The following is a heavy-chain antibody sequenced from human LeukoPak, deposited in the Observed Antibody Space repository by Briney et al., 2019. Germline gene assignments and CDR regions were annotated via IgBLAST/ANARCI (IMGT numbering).Heavy chain of an antibody. D-gene: IGHD4-17*01. CDR1: GYTFISYG. CDR2: ISAYNGNT. CDR3: ARDLAMTTVTTQVG. V-gene: IGHV1-18*01. J-gene: IGHJ4*02. Sequence: GASVKVSCKASGYTFISYGISWVRQAPGQGLEWMGWISAYNGNTNYAQKLQGRVTMTTDTSTSTAYMELRSLRSDDTAVYYCARDLAMTTVTTQVGWGQGTLVTVSS.